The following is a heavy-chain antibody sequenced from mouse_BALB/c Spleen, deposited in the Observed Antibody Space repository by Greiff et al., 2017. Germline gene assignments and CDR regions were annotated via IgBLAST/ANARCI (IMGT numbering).Heavy chain of an antibody. J-gene: IGHJ2*01. V-gene: IGHV1-80*01. CDR3: ARRYYDYYYFDY. D-gene: IGHD2-4*01. CDR2: IYPGDGDT. Sequence: VQLQQSGAELVRPGSSVKISCKASGYAFSSYWMNWVKQRPGQGLEWIGQIYPGDGDTNYNGKFKGKATLTADKSSSTAYMQLSSLTSEDSAVYFCARRYYDYYYFDYWGQGTTLTVSS. CDR1: GYAFSSYW.